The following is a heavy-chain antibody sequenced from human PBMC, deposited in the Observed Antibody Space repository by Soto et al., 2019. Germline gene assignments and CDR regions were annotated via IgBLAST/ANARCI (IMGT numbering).Heavy chain of an antibody. CDR2: SYHSGST. CDR3: ARGVTTVTTPFDY. Sequence: QVQLQESGPGLVKPSGTLSLTCAVSGGSISSSNWWSWVRQPPGKGLEWIGDSYHSGSTNYNPSLKSRVTISVDKSTNQFSLKLSSVTAADTAVYYCARGVTTVTTPFDYWGQGTLVTVSS. V-gene: IGHV4-4*02. D-gene: IGHD4-17*01. CDR1: GGSISSSNW. J-gene: IGHJ4*02.